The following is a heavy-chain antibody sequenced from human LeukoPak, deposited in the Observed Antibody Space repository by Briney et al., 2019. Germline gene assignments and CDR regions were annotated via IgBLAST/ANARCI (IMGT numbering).Heavy chain of an antibody. Sequence: PGGSLRLSCAASGFTFSNFWMYWVRQAPGKGLVWVSRIKGDGSSIIYADSVKGRFTISRDNAKNTLSLQMNSLRAEDTAVYYCARDRSISAAGDTYWGQGTLVTVSS. CDR3: ARDRSISAAGDTY. J-gene: IGHJ4*02. CDR1: GFTFSNFW. D-gene: IGHD6-13*01. CDR2: IKGDGSSI. V-gene: IGHV3-74*01.